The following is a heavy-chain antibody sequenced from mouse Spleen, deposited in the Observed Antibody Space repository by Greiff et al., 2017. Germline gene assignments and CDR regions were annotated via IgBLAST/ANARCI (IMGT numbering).Heavy chain of an antibody. Sequence: ESGPGLVKPSQSLSLTCSVTGYSITSGYYWNWIRQFPGNKLEWMGYISYDGSNNYNPSLKNRISITRDTSKNQFFLKLNSVTTEDTATYYCAREGLYDGYPYYFDYWGQGTTLTVSS. D-gene: IGHD2-3*01. CDR2: ISYDGSN. J-gene: IGHJ2*01. V-gene: IGHV3-6*01. CDR1: GYSITSGYY. CDR3: AREGLYDGYPYYFDY.